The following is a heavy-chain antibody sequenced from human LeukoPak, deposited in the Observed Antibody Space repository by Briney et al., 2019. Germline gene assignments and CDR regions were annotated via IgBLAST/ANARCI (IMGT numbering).Heavy chain of an antibody. CDR2: ISAYNGNT. Sequence: GASVKVSCKAPGYTFTSYGISWVRQAPGQGLEWMGWISAYNGNTNYAQKLQGRVTMTTDTSTGTAYMELRSLRSDDTAVYYCARGGDYYGSGIAYYYYMDVWGKGTTVTISS. D-gene: IGHD3-10*01. CDR1: GYTFTSYG. CDR3: ARGGDYYGSGIAYYYYMDV. V-gene: IGHV1-18*01. J-gene: IGHJ6*03.